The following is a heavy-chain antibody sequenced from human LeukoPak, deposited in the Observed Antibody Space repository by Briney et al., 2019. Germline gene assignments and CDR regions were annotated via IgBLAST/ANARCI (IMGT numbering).Heavy chain of an antibody. Sequence: SETLSLTCTVSGGSISSGGYYWSWIRQPPGKGLEWIGYIYHSGSTYYNPSLKSRVAMSVDRSKNQFSLKLSSVTAADTAVYYCARDKSGGATFDYWGQGTQVTVSS. D-gene: IGHD1-26*01. CDR2: IYHSGST. J-gene: IGHJ4*02. CDR3: ARDKSGGATFDY. V-gene: IGHV4-30-2*01. CDR1: GGSISSGGYY.